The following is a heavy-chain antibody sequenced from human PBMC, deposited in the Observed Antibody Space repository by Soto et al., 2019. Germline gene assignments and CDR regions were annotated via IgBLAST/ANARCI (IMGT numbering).Heavy chain of an antibody. Sequence: QVQLVQSGAEVKKPGSSVKVSCKASGGTFSSYTISWVRQAPGQGLEWMGRIIHILGIANYAKKFQGGVTITADKATSTAYMGLSRRRSEDTAVYYCAININGIGAAGRILNGMDVWGQGTLVAASS. J-gene: IGHJ6*02. CDR2: IIHILGIA. D-gene: IGHD6-13*01. V-gene: IGHV1-69*02. CDR3: AININGIGAAGRILNGMDV. CDR1: GGTFSSYT.